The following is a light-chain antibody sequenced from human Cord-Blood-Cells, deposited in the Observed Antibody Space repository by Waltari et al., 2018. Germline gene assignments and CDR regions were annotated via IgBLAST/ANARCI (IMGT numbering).Light chain of an antibody. CDR1: QSVLSSSNNKNY. J-gene: IGKJ1*01. CDR3: QQYYSTPQT. CDR2: WAS. V-gene: IGKV4-1*01. Sequence: DIVMTQSQDSLAVSLGERATINCKSSQSVLSSSNNKNYLAWYQQKPGQPPKLLIYWASTRESGVPDRFSGSGSGTEFTLTISSLQAEDVAVYYCQQYYSTPQTFGQGTKVEIK.